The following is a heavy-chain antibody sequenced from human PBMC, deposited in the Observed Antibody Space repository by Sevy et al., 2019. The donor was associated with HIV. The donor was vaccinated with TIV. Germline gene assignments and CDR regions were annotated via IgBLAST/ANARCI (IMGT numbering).Heavy chain of an antibody. CDR2: ISSSGSTI. Sequence: GGSLRLSCAASGFTFSDYYMSWIRQAPGKGLEWVSYISSSGSTIYYADSVKGRFTISRDNAKNSLYLQMNSLRAEDTAVYYYARVIAAAGSSYYYYYGMDVWGQGTTVTVSS. J-gene: IGHJ6*02. CDR3: ARVIAAAGSSYYYYYGMDV. V-gene: IGHV3-11*01. CDR1: GFTFSDYY. D-gene: IGHD6-13*01.